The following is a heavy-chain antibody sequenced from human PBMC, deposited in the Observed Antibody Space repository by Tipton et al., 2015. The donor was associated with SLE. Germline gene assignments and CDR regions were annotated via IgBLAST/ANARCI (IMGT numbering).Heavy chain of an antibody. CDR2: IYYSGST. J-gene: IGHJ4*02. CDR1: GGSVSSGSYY. Sequence: TLSLTCTVSGGSVSSGSYYWSWIRQPPGKGLEWIGFIYYSGSTDYKPSLKSRVTISVDTSKNQFSLKLSSVTAADTAVYYCATEGPHGYGAPSYWGQGTLVTVSS. CDR3: ATEGPHGYGAPSY. D-gene: IGHD4/OR15-4a*01. V-gene: IGHV4-61*01.